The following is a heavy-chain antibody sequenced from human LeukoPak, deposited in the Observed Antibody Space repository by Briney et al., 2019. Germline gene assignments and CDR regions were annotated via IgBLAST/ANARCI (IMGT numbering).Heavy chain of an antibody. J-gene: IGHJ4*02. CDR2: ISSSSSYI. V-gene: IGHV3-21*01. D-gene: IGHD5-18*01. CDR1: GFTFSSYS. Sequence: GGSLRLSCAASGFTFSSYSMNWVRQAPGKGLEWVSSISSSSSYIYYANSVKGRFTISRDNAKNSLYLQMNSLRAEDTAVYYCARDTAMAGPSTADYWGQGTLVTVSS. CDR3: ARDTAMAGPSTADY.